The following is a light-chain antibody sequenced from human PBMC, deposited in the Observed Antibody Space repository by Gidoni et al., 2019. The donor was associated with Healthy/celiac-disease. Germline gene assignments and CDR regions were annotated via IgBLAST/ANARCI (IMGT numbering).Light chain of an antibody. CDR3: QQSYSIPYT. CDR1: QSISSF. Sequence: DIQMTQSPSSLSASVGDRVTIICRASQSISSFLNWYQHKPGKAPKLLIYAASSLQIGVPSRFSGSGSVTDFTLTFSGLQPDDFAPYYFQQSYSIPYTFXQXTKLEIK. CDR2: AAS. V-gene: IGKV1-39*01. J-gene: IGKJ2*01.